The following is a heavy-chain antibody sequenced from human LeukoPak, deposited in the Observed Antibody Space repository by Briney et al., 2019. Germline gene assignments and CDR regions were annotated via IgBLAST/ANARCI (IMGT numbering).Heavy chain of an antibody. D-gene: IGHD6-13*01. Sequence: SETLPLTCTVSGGSISRYYWSWIRPPPGKGVDWIGFVYPNGRTDYNPSLKSRVTISADTSKNQFSLRLSSVTAADTAVYYCARVFRAAAVDYWGQGTLVTVSS. CDR2: VYPNGRT. J-gene: IGHJ4*02. CDR3: ARVFRAAAVDY. CDR1: GGSISRYY. V-gene: IGHV4-59*01.